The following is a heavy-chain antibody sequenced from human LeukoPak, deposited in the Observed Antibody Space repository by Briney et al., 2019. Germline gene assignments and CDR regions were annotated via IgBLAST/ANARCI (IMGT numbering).Heavy chain of an antibody. Sequence: PSETLSLTCTVSGGSISSYYWSWVRQPPGKGLEWIGCIYYSGSSNYNPSLKSRVNISVDTSNNQFSPQLSSVTAADTAVYYCARDYHDSSGYDAFDIWGQGTMVTVSS. CDR1: GGSISSYY. V-gene: IGHV4-59*01. CDR2: IYYSGSS. D-gene: IGHD3-22*01. CDR3: ARDYHDSSGYDAFDI. J-gene: IGHJ3*02.